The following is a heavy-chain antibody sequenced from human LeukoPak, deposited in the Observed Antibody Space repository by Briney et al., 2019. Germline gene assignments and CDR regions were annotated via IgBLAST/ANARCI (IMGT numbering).Heavy chain of an antibody. CDR2: INPSGGST. CDR1: GYTFTSYY. V-gene: IGHV1-46*03. Sequence: ASVKVSCEASGYTFTSYYMHWVRQAPGQGLEWMGIINPSGGSTSYAQKFQGRVTMTRDTSTSTVYMELSSLRSEDTAVYYCARDLPALDWFDPWGQGALVTVSS. CDR3: ARDLPALDWFDP. J-gene: IGHJ5*02.